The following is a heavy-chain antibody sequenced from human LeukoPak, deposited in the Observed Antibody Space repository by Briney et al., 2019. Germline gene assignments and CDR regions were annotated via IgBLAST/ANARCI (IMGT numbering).Heavy chain of an antibody. Sequence: SETLSLTCTVSGGSISSSSYYWGWIRQPPGKGLEWIGSIYYSGSTYYNPSLKSRVTISVDPSKNQFSLKLSSVTAADTAVYYCARGAPYYDFWSGYYTTPGGGYMDVWGKGTTVTVSS. V-gene: IGHV4-39*01. D-gene: IGHD3-3*01. CDR1: GGSISSSSYY. CDR3: ARGAPYYDFWSGYYTTPGGGYMDV. CDR2: IYYSGST. J-gene: IGHJ6*03.